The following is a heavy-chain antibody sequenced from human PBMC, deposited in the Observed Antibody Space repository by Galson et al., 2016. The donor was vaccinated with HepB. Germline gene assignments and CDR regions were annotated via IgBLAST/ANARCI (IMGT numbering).Heavy chain of an antibody. J-gene: IGHJ6*02. Sequence: SVKVSCKASGGTFSSYGVSWVRQAPGQRLEWVGGITPVLRAANHAQKFQGRVTITADESTRTAYMELNSLRFDDAAVYYCATAGVCSGGVCYSRFHYNFFGLDVWGQGTTVIVSS. CDR3: ATAGVCSGGVCYSRFHYNFFGLDV. CDR1: GGTFSSYG. V-gene: IGHV1-69*13. CDR2: ITPVLRAA. D-gene: IGHD2-15*01.